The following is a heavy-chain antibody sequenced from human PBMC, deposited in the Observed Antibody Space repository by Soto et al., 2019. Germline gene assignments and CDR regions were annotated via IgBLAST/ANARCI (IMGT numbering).Heavy chain of an antibody. CDR1: GFTFSDYY. D-gene: IGHD6-19*01. Sequence: PGGSLRLSCAASGFTFSDYYMSWIRQAPGEGLEWVSYISSSSSYTNYADSVKGRFTISRDNAKNSLYLQMNSLRAEDTAVYYCARVERYSSGWYNASYYYGMDVWGQGTTVTVSS. J-gene: IGHJ6*02. CDR3: ARVERYSSGWYNASYYYGMDV. V-gene: IGHV3-11*06. CDR2: ISSSSSYT.